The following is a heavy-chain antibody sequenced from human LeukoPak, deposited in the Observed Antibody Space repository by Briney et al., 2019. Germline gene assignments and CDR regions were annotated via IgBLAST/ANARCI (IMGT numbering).Heavy chain of an antibody. CDR1: GYSISTGYY. CDR2: INHSGST. V-gene: IGHV4-34*01. Sequence: DPSETLSLTCTVSGYSISTGYYWSWIRQPPGKGLEWIGEINHSGSTNYNPSLKSRVTISVDTSKNQFSLKLSSVTAADTAVYYCAYNSGSWRDYWGQGTLVTVSS. CDR3: AYNSGSWRDY. J-gene: IGHJ4*02. D-gene: IGHD3-10*01.